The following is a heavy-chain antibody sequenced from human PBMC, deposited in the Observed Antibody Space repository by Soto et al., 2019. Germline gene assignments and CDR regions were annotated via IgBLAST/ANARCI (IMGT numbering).Heavy chain of an antibody. CDR1: GFTFSSYA. CDR2: ISDSGGGT. J-gene: IGHJ3*02. D-gene: IGHD1-26*01. CDR3: AKDQPTRWGDFGI. Sequence: EVQLLESGGGLVQPGGSLRLSCAASGFTFSSYAMSWVRQAPGKGLEWVSIISDSGGGTYYVDSVKGRFTISRDNSKNTLYLQMNSLRAEDTAVYYCAKDQPTRWGDFGIWGQGTMVTVSS. V-gene: IGHV3-23*01.